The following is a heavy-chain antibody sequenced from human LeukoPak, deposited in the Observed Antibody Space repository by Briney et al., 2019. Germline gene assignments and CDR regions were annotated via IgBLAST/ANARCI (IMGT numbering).Heavy chain of an antibody. CDR1: GYTFTSYY. J-gene: IGHJ6*02. Sequence: ASVKVSCKASGYTFTSYYMHWVRQAPGQGLEWMGIINPSGGSTSYAQKFQGRVTMTRDTSTSTVYMELSSLRSADTAVYYCARDEDIVVVVAELGGMDVWGQGTTVTVSS. V-gene: IGHV1-46*01. CDR2: INPSGGST. D-gene: IGHD2-15*01. CDR3: ARDEDIVVVVAELGGMDV.